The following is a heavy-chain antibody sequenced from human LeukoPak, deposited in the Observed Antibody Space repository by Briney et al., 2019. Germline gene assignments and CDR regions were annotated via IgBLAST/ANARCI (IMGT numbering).Heavy chain of an antibody. CDR1: GGSFSGYY. D-gene: IGHD2-2*01. CDR2: INHSGST. CDR3: ARRKYLLLFRPDAFDI. Sequence: PSETLSLTCAVYGGSFSGYYWSWIRQPPGKGLEWIGEINHSGSTNYNPSLKSRVTISVDTSKNQFSLKLSSVTAADTAVYYCARRKYLLLFRPDAFDIWGQGTMVTVSS. V-gene: IGHV4-34*01. J-gene: IGHJ3*02.